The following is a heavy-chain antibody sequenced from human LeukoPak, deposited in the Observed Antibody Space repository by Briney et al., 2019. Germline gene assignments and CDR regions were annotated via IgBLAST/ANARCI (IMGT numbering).Heavy chain of an antibody. V-gene: IGHV4-39*07. CDR3: ARVSGYSSSWPFDY. J-gene: IGHJ4*02. D-gene: IGHD6-13*01. Sequence: PSETLSLTCTVSGGSISSSSYYWGWIRQPPGKGLEWIGSIYYSGSTYYNPSLKSRVTISVDTSKNQFSLKLSSVTAADTAVYYCARVSGYSSSWPFDYWGQGTLVTVSS. CDR1: GGSISSSSYY. CDR2: IYYSGST.